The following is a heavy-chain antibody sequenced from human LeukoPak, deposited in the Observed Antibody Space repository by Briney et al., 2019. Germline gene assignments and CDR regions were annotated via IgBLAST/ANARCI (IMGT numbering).Heavy chain of an antibody. CDR3: ARDPPINTYYDILTGYYDY. V-gene: IGHV3-20*04. CDR1: GFSFSDYA. CDR2: ISGAGGSI. J-gene: IGHJ4*02. D-gene: IGHD3-9*01. Sequence: PGGSLTLSCAASGFSFSDYAMTWVRQPPGKGLEWVSGISGAGGSINYGDSVKGRFTISRDNAKNSLYLQMNSLRAEDTAVYYCARDPPINTYYDILTGYYDYWGQGTLVTVSS.